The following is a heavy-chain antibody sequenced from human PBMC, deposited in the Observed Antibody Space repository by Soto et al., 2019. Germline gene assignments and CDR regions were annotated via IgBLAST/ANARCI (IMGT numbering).Heavy chain of an antibody. CDR3: ARVVPGAEAWFGP. J-gene: IGHJ5*02. CDR2: INPNSGGT. Sequence: GASVKVSCKASGYTFTGYYMHWERQAPGQGLEWMGWINPNSGGTNYAQKFQGRVSMTTDTSTTTAYMELRSLRSDDTAVYYCARVVPGAEAWFGPWGQGALVTVSS. D-gene: IGHD2-2*01. CDR1: GYTFTGYY. V-gene: IGHV1-2*02.